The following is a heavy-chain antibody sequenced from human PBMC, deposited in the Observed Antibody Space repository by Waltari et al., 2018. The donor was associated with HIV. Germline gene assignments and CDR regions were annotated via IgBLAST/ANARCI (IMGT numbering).Heavy chain of an antibody. D-gene: IGHD3-10*02. V-gene: IGHV3-21*02. CDR3: ARQQLGSGALDL. CDR2: ISSGTSYI. CDR1: GLTFSTDP. Sequence: EVQLVESGGGLVKPAGCLRLSCPASGLTFSTDPMNWVRQAPGKGLEWVSSISSGTSYIYYADSVTGRFTVSRDNAKNSLFLQMNSLRADDTAVYYCARQQLGSGALDLWGQGTLVTVSS. J-gene: IGHJ4*02.